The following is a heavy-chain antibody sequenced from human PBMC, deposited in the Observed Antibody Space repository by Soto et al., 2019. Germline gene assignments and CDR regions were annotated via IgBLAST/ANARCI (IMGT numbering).Heavy chain of an antibody. CDR2: VNPGNGDT. CDR3: PRIDSVGALNWFDP. V-gene: IGHV1-8*02. CDR1: GYTFTNND. D-gene: IGHD2-15*01. Sequence: SEKVACKASGYTFTNNDLSWVRQATGKELEWMGWVNPGNGDTGYEQHFQGRVTMIRDISIATAYMELNLLTSDATAINYFPRIDSVGALNWFDPWGQGTLVTVSS. J-gene: IGHJ5*02.